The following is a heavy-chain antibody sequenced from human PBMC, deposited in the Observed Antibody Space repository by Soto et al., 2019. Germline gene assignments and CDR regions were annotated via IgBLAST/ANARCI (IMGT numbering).Heavy chain of an antibody. D-gene: IGHD4-17*01. CDR2: IYYSGST. V-gene: IGHV4-59*01. J-gene: IGHJ4*02. Sequence: ASETLSLTCTVSGGSIRSYYWSWLRQPPGKGLEWIGNIYYSGSTNYNPSRKSRVTISVDTSKNKFSLKLSSVTAADTAVYYCTRVGGYYGDYPNFDYWGQGALVTVSS. CDR1: GGSIRSYY. CDR3: TRVGGYYGDYPNFDY.